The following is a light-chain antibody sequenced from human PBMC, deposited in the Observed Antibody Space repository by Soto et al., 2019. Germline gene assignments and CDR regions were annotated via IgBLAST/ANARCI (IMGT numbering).Light chain of an antibody. CDR3: QCHDSGLSGSV. V-gene: IGLV1-40*01. CDR2: GNL. CDR1: SSNFGAGYD. Sequence: QSVLTQPPSVSRAPGQRVTISCTGSSSNFGAGYDVHWYQHLPGRAPNLLIFGNLNRPSGVHDRFSGSKSGSSASLAITGLQAEDEADYYCQCHDSGLSGSVFGTGTKVTVL. J-gene: IGLJ1*01.